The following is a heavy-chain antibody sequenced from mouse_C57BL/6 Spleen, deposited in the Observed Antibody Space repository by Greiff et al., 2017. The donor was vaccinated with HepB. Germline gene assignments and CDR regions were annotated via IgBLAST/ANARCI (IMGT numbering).Heavy chain of an antibody. CDR1: GYAFSSYW. V-gene: IGHV1-80*01. CDR3: ARTKGTVVARMDY. CDR2: IYPGDGDT. J-gene: IGHJ4*01. Sequence: VKLMESGAELVKPGASVKISCKASGYAFSSYWMNWVKQRPGKGLEWIGQIYPGDGDTNYNGKFKGKATLTADKSSSTAYMQLSSLTSEDSAVYFCARTKGTVVARMDYWGQGTSGTVSS. D-gene: IGHD1-1*01.